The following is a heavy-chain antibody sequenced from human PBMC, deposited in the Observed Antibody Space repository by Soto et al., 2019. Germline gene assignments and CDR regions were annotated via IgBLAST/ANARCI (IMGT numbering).Heavy chain of an antibody. CDR2: ISGSGGST. J-gene: IGHJ4*02. Sequence: PGGYLTPYCAASGFTCANYPLTWVRQAPGKGLEWVSTISGSGGSTYYADSVKGRFTISRDNSKNTLYLQMNSLRAEDTAVYYCAKDQGSSWYEIDYWGQGP. D-gene: IGHD6-13*01. CDR3: AKDQGSSWYEIDY. V-gene: IGHV3-23*01. CDR1: GFTCANYP.